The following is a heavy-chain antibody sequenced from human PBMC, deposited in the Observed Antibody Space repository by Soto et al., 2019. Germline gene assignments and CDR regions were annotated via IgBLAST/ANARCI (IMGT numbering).Heavy chain of an antibody. CDR2: IYYSGST. Sequence: TLSLTCTVSGGSISSYYWSWIRQPPGKGLEWIGYIYYSGSTNYNPSLKSRVTISVDTSKNQFSLKLSSVTAADTAVYYCARDGHSSGWYDYWGQGTLVTVSS. CDR3: ARDGHSSGWYDY. V-gene: IGHV4-59*01. D-gene: IGHD6-19*01. J-gene: IGHJ4*02. CDR1: GGSISSYY.